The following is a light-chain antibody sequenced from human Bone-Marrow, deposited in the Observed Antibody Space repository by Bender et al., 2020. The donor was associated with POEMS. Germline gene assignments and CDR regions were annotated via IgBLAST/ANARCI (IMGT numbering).Light chain of an antibody. V-gene: IGLV2-23*01. CDR2: EAR. CDR3: CSCTGNTV. J-gene: IGLJ1*01. Sequence: QSALTQPASVSGSPGQSITISCIGDISDIGKYELLSWYQQYPGKVPKLIIYEARRAPSGVSNRFSGSKAANTASLTRAGHQAEDEAEYYCCSCTGNTVFGSGTRVTVL. CDR1: ISDIGKYEL.